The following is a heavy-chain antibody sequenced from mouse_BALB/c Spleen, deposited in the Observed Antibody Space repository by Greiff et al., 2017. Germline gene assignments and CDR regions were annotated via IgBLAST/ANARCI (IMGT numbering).Heavy chain of an antibody. CDR3: ARREDDYDGYAMDY. Sequence: EVQVVESGGGLVQPGGSRKLSCAASGFTFSSFGMHWVRQAPEKGLEWVAYISSGSSTIYYADTVKGRFTISRDNPKNTLFLQMTSLRSEDTAMYYCARREDDYDGYAMDYWGQGTSVTVSS. D-gene: IGHD2-4*01. CDR1: GFTFSSFG. CDR2: ISSGSSTI. V-gene: IGHV5-17*02. J-gene: IGHJ4*01.